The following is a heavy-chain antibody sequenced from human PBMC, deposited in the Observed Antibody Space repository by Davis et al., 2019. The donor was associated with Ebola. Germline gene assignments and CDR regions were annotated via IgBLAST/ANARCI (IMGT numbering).Heavy chain of an antibody. V-gene: IGHV3-33*01. D-gene: IGHD6-19*01. CDR3: ARGSGYSSGWYDY. CDR2: IWYDGSNK. Sequence: GGSLRLSCAASGFTFSSYGMHWVRQAPGKGLEWVAVIWYDGSNKYYADSVKGRFTIFRDNSKNTLYLQMNSLRAEDTAVYYCARGSGYSSGWYDYWGQGTLVTVSS. CDR1: GFTFSSYG. J-gene: IGHJ4*02.